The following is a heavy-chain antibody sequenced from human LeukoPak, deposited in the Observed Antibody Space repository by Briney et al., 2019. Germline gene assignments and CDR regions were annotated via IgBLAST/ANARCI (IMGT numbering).Heavy chain of an antibody. CDR3: ARERGEGRTRNFDY. D-gene: IGHD3-16*01. V-gene: IGHV3-20*04. Sequence: GGSLRLSCAVSGFTFDDHGMSWVRQAPGKGLEWVSGINWNGGSTGYADSVKGRFTISRDNSKNTLYLQMNSLKPEDTAMYYCARERGEGRTRNFDYWGQGTLVTVSS. CDR2: INWNGGST. J-gene: IGHJ4*02. CDR1: GFTFDDHG.